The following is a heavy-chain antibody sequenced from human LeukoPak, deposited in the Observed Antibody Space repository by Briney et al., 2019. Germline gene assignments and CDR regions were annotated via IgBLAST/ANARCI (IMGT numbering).Heavy chain of an antibody. Sequence: ETLSLTCAVYGGXFSXYYWSXXRQPPGKXLEXXXEINHSGSTNYNPSLKSRVTISVDTSKNQFSLKLSSVTAADTAVYYCARGSSGYLYYFDYWGQGTLVTVSS. V-gene: IGHV4-34*01. J-gene: IGHJ4*02. CDR3: ARGSSGYLYYFDY. CDR1: GGXFSXYY. CDR2: INHSGST. D-gene: IGHD3-22*01.